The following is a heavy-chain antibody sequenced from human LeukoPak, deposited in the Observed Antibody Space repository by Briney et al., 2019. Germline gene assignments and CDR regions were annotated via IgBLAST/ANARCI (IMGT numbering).Heavy chain of an antibody. CDR3: ARTDRTNNGPRE. CDR1: GFTFRTYG. D-gene: IGHD1/OR15-1a*01. Sequence: PGTSLRLSCAASGFTFRTYGMHWVRQAPGKGLEWVAVVYADGNRYYADSVKGRFTISRDNSKNTLYLQMNSLRAEDTAVYYCARTDRTNNGPREWGQGTLVAVSS. J-gene: IGHJ4*02. V-gene: IGHV3-33*01. CDR2: VYADGNR.